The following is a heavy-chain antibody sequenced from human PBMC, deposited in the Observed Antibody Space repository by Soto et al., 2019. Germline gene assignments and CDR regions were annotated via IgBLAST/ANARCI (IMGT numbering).Heavy chain of an antibody. CDR2: ISGSGGST. J-gene: IGHJ1*01. Sequence: GGSLRLSCAASGFTFSSYAMSWVRQAPGKGLEWVSAISGSGGSTYYADSVKGRFTISRDNSKNTLYLQMNSLRAEDTAVYYCAKDPDDVKYQLLSSPRGEYFQHWGQGTLVTVSS. CDR1: GFTFSSYA. D-gene: IGHD2-2*01. CDR3: AKDPDDVKYQLLSSPRGEYFQH. V-gene: IGHV3-23*01.